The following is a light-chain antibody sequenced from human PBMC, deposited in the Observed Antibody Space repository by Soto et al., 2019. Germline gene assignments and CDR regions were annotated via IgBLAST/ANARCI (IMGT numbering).Light chain of an antibody. J-gene: IGKJ4*01. V-gene: IGKV3-15*01. CDR1: QSVHSD. CDR3: QHYNNWPLN. CDR2: DTS. Sequence: EVVMTQSPDTLSVSPGDGATLSCRASQSVHSDLAWYQQKPGQAPRLVIYDTSTRATDITVRFTGGGSGTEFTPTITSPKSEDVAVAYCQHYNNWPLNFGGGTKVDIK.